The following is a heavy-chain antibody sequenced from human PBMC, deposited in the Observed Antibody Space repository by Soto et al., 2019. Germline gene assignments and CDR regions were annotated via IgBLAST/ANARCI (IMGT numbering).Heavy chain of an antibody. D-gene: IGHD3-10*01. J-gene: IGHJ3*02. V-gene: IGHV1-69*02. CDR2: IIPILGIA. Sequence: QVQLVQSGAEVKKPGSSVKVSCKASGGTFSSYTISWVRQAPGQGLEWMGRIIPILGIANYAQKFQGRVTITADKSTSPAYMELSSLSSEDTAVYYCATPTPGPDAFHIWGQGTMVAVSS. CDR3: ATPTPGPDAFHI. CDR1: GGTFSSYT.